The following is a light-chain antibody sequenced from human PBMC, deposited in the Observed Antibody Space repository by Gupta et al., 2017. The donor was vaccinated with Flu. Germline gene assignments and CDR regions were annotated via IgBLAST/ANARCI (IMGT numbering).Light chain of an antibody. Sequence: SGSNIGNNNVYWYWQLPGTAPQLLIYRNNHRPSGVPDRFSGSKSGTSASLAITGLRSEDEADYYCAAWDDSLTAWVFGGGTKLTVL. CDR2: RNN. CDR1: GSNIGNNN. V-gene: IGLV1-47*01. J-gene: IGLJ3*02. CDR3: AAWDDSLTAWV.